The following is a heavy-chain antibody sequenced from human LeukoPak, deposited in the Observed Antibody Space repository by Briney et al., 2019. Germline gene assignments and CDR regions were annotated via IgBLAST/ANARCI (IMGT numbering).Heavy chain of an antibody. Sequence: ASVKVSCKASGYTFTSYGISWVRQAPGQGLEWMGWISAYNGNTNYAQKLQGRVTMTTDTSTSTAYRELRSLRSDDTAVYYCARNPDCSGGSCYFNWFDPWGQGTLVTVSS. CDR1: GYTFTSYG. CDR2: ISAYNGNT. D-gene: IGHD2-15*01. V-gene: IGHV1-18*01. J-gene: IGHJ5*02. CDR3: ARNPDCSGGSCYFNWFDP.